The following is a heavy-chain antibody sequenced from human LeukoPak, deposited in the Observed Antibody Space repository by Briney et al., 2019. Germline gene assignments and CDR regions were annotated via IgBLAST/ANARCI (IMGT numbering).Heavy chain of an antibody. V-gene: IGHV3-33*01. CDR2: IWYDGSND. D-gene: IGHD3-16*01. CDR1: GFIFSSYG. J-gene: IGHJ4*02. Sequence: GKSLRLFCAASGFIFSSYGMHWVRQAPGKGLEWVAVIWYDGSNDNYADSAKGRFTISRDNSKNTLYLQMNSLRAEDTAVYYCATQGGYWGQGTLVTVSS. CDR3: ATQGGY.